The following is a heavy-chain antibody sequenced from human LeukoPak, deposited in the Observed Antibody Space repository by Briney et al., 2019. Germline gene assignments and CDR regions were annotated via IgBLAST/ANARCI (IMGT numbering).Heavy chain of an antibody. V-gene: IGHV3-23*01. CDR1: GFTFSSYA. Sequence: GGSLRLSCAASGFTFSSYAMSWVRQAPGKGLEWVSAISASGGSTYYADSVKGRFTISRDFSKNTVFLHMNSLRAEDTAMYYCARGDDSGYYDYFDYWGQGALVTVSS. J-gene: IGHJ4*02. D-gene: IGHD3-22*01. CDR2: ISASGGST. CDR3: ARGDDSGYYDYFDY.